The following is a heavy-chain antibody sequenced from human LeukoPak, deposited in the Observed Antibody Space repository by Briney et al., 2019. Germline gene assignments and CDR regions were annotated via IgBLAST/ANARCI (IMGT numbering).Heavy chain of an antibody. J-gene: IGHJ4*02. CDR1: GGSISSSSYY. CDR3: ARLNYGDYDY. CDR2: IYYSGST. D-gene: IGHD4-17*01. Sequence: SETLSLTCTVSGGSISSSSYYWGWIRQPPGKGLEWIGYIYYSGSTYYNPSLKSRVTISVDTSKNQFSLKLSSVTAADTAVYYCARLNYGDYDYWGQGTLVTVSS. V-gene: IGHV4-30-4*08.